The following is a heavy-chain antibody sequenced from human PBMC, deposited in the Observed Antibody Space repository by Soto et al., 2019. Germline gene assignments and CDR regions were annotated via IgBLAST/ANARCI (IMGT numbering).Heavy chain of an antibody. Sequence: SETLSLTCTVSGGSVSSGSYYWSWIRQPPGKGLEWIGYIYYSGSTNYNPSLKSRVTISVDTSKNQFSLKLSSVTAADTAVYYCASVPRITIFRLVPRRYYYYGLDVWGQGTTVTVSS. CDR3: ASVPRITIFRLVPRRYYYYGLDV. V-gene: IGHV4-61*01. J-gene: IGHJ6*02. CDR2: IYYSGST. D-gene: IGHD3-3*01. CDR1: GGSVSSGSYY.